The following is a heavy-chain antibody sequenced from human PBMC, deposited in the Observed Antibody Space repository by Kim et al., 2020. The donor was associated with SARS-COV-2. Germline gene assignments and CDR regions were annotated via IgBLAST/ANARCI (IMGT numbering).Heavy chain of an antibody. CDR2: IYYSGSTRST. CDR3: ARVSRGYNYYIDI. V-gene: IGHV4-59*01. CDR1: GDSISSYY. Sequence: SETLSLTCTVSGDSISSYYWTWIRQPPGKGLEWIGYIYYSGSTRSTNYNPSLKSRVTISLDTSKNQFSLKLSSVTTADTAVYYCARVSRGYNYYIDIWGKRTTVTVSS. J-gene: IGHJ6*03.